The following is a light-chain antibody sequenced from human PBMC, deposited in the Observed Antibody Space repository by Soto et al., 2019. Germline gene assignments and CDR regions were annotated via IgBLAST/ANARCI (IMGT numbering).Light chain of an antibody. V-gene: IGKV3-20*01. CDR2: GAS. CDR1: QSVSNDY. Sequence: EIVLTQSPATLSVSPGERATLSCRASQSVSNDYVAWVQQKPGQAPRLLIYGASSRATGIPDRFSGSGSGTDFTLTISRLEPEDFAVYYCQQYGRSPRTFGQGTKVDIK. J-gene: IGKJ1*01. CDR3: QQYGRSPRT.